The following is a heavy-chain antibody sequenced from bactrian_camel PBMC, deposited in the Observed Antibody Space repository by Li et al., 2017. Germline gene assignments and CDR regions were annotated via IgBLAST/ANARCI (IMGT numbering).Heavy chain of an antibody. CDR2: IDSRGTT. CDR3: AAVAEGRTVEGGVSLWTLFESGY. J-gene: IGHJ4*01. Sequence: VQLVESGGGSVQPGGSLRLSCAASGYTNSNFCMGWFRQAPGKEREGVARIDSRGTTEYVDSVKGRITVFKGNAGKTLYLQMNSLRPEDTAMYYCAAVAEGRTVEGGVSLWTLFESGYWGQGTQVTVS. D-gene: IGHD3*01. CDR1: GYTNSNFC. V-gene: IGHV3S33*01.